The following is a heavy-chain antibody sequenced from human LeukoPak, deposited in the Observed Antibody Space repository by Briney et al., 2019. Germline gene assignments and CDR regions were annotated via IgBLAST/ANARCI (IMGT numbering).Heavy chain of an antibody. D-gene: IGHD1-26*01. CDR3: ARATPQIVGLDY. CDR1: GYTFTVYY. CDR2: INPNSGGT. Sequence: ASVRVSCKTSGYTFTVYYMHWVRQAPGQGLEWVGWINPNSGGTNYAQQFQGRVTMTRDTSISTAYMELSRLRSDDTAVYYCARATPQIVGLDYWGQGTLVTVSS. V-gene: IGHV1-2*02. J-gene: IGHJ4*02.